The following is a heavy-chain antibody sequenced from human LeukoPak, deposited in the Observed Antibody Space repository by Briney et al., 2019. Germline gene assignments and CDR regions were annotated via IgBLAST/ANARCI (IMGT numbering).Heavy chain of an antibody. V-gene: IGHV3-53*01. J-gene: IGHJ4*02. D-gene: IGHD5-24*01. CDR2: T. CDR3: ARDLEMAAITSDY. Sequence: TYYADSVKGRFTISRDNSKNTLYLQMNSLRADDTAVYYCARDLEMAAITSDYWGQGALVTVSS.